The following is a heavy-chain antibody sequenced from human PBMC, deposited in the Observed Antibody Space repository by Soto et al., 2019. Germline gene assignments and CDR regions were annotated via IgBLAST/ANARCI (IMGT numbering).Heavy chain of an antibody. V-gene: IGHV3-23*01. CDR2: ISGSGGST. CDR3: AKDRRYSYRPTHFDY. J-gene: IGHJ4*02. Sequence: GSLRLSCAASGFTFSSYAMSWVRQAPGKGLEWVSAISGSGGSTYYADSVKGRFTISRDNSKNTLYLQMNSLRAEDTAVYYCAKDRRYSYRPTHFDYWGQGTLVTVST. D-gene: IGHD5-18*01. CDR1: GFTFSSYA.